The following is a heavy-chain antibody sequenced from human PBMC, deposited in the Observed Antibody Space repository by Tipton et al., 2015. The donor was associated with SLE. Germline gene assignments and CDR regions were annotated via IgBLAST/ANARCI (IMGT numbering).Heavy chain of an antibody. J-gene: IGHJ6*02. V-gene: IGHV4-39*01. CDR1: GGSISSSSYY. D-gene: IGHD2-2*01. CDR2: IYYSGST. Sequence: TLSLTCTVSGGSISSSSYYWGWIRQPPGKGLEWIGSIYYSGSTYYNPSLKSRVTISVDTSKNQFSLKLSSVTAADTAVYYCASPYCSSTSCYGYYGMDVWGQGTTVTVSS. CDR3: ASPYCSSTSCYGYYGMDV.